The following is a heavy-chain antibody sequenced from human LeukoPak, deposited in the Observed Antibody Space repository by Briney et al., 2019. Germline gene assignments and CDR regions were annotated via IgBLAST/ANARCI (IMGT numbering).Heavy chain of an antibody. V-gene: IGHV1-69*05. CDR3: ARGPYYYDSSGYFFGTYYFDY. CDR2: IIPIFGTA. CDR1: GGTFSSYA. D-gene: IGHD3-22*01. J-gene: IGHJ4*02. Sequence: ASVKVSCKASGGTFSSYAISWVRQAPGQGLEWMGGIIPIFGTANYAQKLQGRVTITTDESTSTAYMELSSLRSEDTAVYYCARGPYYYDSSGYFFGTYYFDYWGQGTLVTVSS.